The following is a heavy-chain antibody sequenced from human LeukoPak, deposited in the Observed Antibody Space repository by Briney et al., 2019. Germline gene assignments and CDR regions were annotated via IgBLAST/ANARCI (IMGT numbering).Heavy chain of an antibody. V-gene: IGHV4-39*01. J-gene: IGHJ4*02. CDR3: ASGAHYDFWSGYYETFDY. D-gene: IGHD3-3*01. Sequence: SETLSLTCTVSGGSISSSSYYWGWIRQPPGKGLEWIGSIYYSGSTYYNPSLKSRVTISVDTSKNQFSLKLSSVTAADTAVYYCASGAHYDFWSGYYETFDYWGQGTLVTVSS. CDR1: GGSISSSSYY. CDR2: IYYSGST.